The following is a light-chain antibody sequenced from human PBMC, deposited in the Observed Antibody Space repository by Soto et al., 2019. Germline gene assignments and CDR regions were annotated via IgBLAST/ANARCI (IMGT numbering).Light chain of an antibody. J-gene: IGKJ4*01. CDR3: QHRNDWPLT. Sequence: EVVLTQSPATLSLSPGERATLSCRASQSVYSYLAWYQQKPGQPPRLLISDVSNRATGIPARFSGSGYGTDFTLTISSLEPEDFAVYYCQHRNDWPLTFGGGPKVEIK. CDR2: DVS. CDR1: QSVYSY. V-gene: IGKV3-11*01.